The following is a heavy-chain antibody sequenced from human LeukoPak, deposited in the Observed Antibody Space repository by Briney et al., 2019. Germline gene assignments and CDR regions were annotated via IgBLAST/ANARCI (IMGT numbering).Heavy chain of an antibody. CDR3: AKVVYDFWSGYDY. CDR2: ISGSGDST. J-gene: IGHJ4*02. V-gene: IGHV3-23*01. Sequence: GGSLRLSCAASGFTFSNAWMNWVRQAPGKGLEWVSIISGSGDSTYYSDSVKGRFTISRDNSKNTLYLQMNSLRAEDTAVYYCAKVVYDFWSGYDYWGQGTLVTVSS. D-gene: IGHD3-3*01. CDR1: GFTFSNAW.